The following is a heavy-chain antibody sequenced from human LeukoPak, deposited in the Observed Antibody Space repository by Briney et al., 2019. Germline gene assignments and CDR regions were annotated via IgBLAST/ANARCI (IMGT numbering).Heavy chain of an antibody. V-gene: IGHV4-59*08. CDR2: IYYSGST. Sequence: SETLSLTCTVSGGSISGLYWSWIRQPPGKGLEWIGNIYYSGSTNYNPSLKCRVTISVDTSKNQFSLKLSSVTAADTAVYYCARHFDYWGQGTLVTVSS. CDR1: GGSISGLY. J-gene: IGHJ4*02. CDR3: ARHFDY.